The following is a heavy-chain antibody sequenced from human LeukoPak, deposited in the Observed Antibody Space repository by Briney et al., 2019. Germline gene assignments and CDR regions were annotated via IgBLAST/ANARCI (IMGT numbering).Heavy chain of an antibody. CDR2: VYFSGST. V-gene: IGHV4-59*01. J-gene: IGHJ4*02. Sequence: SETLSLTCTVSGGSISSYYWTWIRQPPGKGLEWIGYVYFSGSTNYNPSLKSRVTISVDTSKNQFSLKLSSVTAADTAVYYCARSQYSSGWLPFDYWGQGTLVTVSS. D-gene: IGHD6-19*01. CDR1: GGSISSYY. CDR3: ARSQYSSGWLPFDY.